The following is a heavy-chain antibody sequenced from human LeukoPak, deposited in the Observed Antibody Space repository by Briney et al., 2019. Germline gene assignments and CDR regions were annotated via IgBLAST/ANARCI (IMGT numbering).Heavy chain of an antibody. CDR3: ARDGYSGSDAL. J-gene: IGHJ4*02. V-gene: IGHV4-34*01. CDR2: INHSGST. D-gene: IGHD5-12*01. Sequence: SETLSLTCAVYGGSFSGYYWSWIRQPPGKGLVWIGEINHSGSTNHNPSLKSRVTISVDTSKNQFSLKLSSVTAADTAVYYCARDGYSGSDALWGQGTLVTVSS. CDR1: GGSFSGYY.